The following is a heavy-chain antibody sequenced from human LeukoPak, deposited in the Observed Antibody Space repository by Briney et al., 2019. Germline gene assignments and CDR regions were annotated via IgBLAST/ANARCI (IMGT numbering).Heavy chain of an antibody. Sequence: GRSLRLSCASPGFTFSSYWMHCVRHAPGKGLVWVSRINSDWRSTSYADSVKGRFTISRDNAKNTLYLQMNSLRAEDTAVYYCARVLWRGAPPDYWGQGTLVTVSS. D-gene: IGHD2/OR15-2a*01. CDR3: ARVLWRGAPPDY. J-gene: IGHJ4*02. V-gene: IGHV3-74*01. CDR1: GFTFSSYW. CDR2: INSDWRST.